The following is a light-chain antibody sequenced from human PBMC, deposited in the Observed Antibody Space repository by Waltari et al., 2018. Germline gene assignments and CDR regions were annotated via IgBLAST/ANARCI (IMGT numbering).Light chain of an antibody. CDR1: SSDIGGYSV. CDR3: GSYRSGSTFL. V-gene: IGLV2-18*02. J-gene: IGLJ2*01. Sequence: QSALTQPPSVSKSLGQSVTISCTGTSSDIGGYSVVSWYQQHLGTAPRLLIYDVSKRPSGVSDRFSGSKSGNTASLTISGLQAEDEADYYCGSYRSGSTFLFGGGTRLTVL. CDR2: DVS.